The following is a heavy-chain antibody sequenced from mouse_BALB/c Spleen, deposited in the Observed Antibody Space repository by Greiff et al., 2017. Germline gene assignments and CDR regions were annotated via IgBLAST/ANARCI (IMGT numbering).Heavy chain of an antibody. J-gene: IGHJ2*01. CDR2: INPSNGRT. V-gene: IGHV1S81*02. D-gene: IGHD1-1*01. Sequence: QVQLQQPGAELVKPGASVKLSCKASGYTFTSYWMHWVKQRPGQGLEWIGEINPSNGRTNYNEKFKSKATLTVDKSSSTAYMQLSSLTSEDSAVYYCARYGYYGSSSFDYWGQGTTLTVSS. CDR1: GYTFTSYW. CDR3: ARYGYYGSSSFDY.